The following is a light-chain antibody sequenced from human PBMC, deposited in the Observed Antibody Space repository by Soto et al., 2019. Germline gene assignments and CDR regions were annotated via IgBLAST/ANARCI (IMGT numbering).Light chain of an antibody. CDR1: QSVSSY. J-gene: IGKJ5*01. Sequence: EIVLTQSPATLSLSPGERATLSSRANQSVSSYLAWFQQKPGQAPRLLIYDASNRATGLPARFSGSGSGTDFTLTISSLETEDFAVYYCQRRSDGITFGQGTRLEIK. CDR2: DAS. V-gene: IGKV3-11*01. CDR3: QRRSDGIT.